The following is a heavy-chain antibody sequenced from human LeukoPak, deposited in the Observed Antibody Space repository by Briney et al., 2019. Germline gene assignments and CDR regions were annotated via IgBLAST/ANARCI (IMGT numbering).Heavy chain of an antibody. CDR1: GGSISSYY. CDR3: ASGYSSGLLDY. CDR2: IYYSGST. V-gene: IGHV4-59*01. D-gene: IGHD6-19*01. J-gene: IGHJ4*02. Sequence: PSETLSLTCTVSGGSISSYYWSWIRQPPGKGLEWIGYIYYSGSTNYNPSLKSRVTISVDTSKNQFSLKLSSVTAADTAVYYCASGYSSGLLDYWGQGTLVTVSS.